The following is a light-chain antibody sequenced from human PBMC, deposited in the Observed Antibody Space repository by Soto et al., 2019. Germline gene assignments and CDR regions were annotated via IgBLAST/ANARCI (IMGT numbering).Light chain of an antibody. Sequence: DIVMTQSPDSLAVSLGERATINCKSSQSVLYSSNNKNYLSWYQQKPGQPPKVIIYWASTRESGVPDRFSGSGSGTDFTLTISSLQAEDVAVYYCQQYYSIPRTFGQGTKVEIK. CDR2: WAS. CDR1: QSVLYSSNNKNY. J-gene: IGKJ1*01. V-gene: IGKV4-1*01. CDR3: QQYYSIPRT.